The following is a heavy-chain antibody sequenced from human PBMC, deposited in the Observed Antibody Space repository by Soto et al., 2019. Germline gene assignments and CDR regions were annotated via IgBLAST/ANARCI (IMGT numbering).Heavy chain of an antibody. CDR1: GFTFGDYA. V-gene: IGHV3-49*04. J-gene: IGHJ5*02. CDR2: IRSKAYGGTT. Sequence: GGSLRLSCTASGFTFGDYAMSWVRHAPGKGLEWVGFIRSKAYGGTTEYAASVKGRFTISRDDSKSIAYLQMNSLKTEDTAVYYCTRDLEWLRLGWFDPWGQGTLVTVSS. D-gene: IGHD5-12*01. CDR3: TRDLEWLRLGWFDP.